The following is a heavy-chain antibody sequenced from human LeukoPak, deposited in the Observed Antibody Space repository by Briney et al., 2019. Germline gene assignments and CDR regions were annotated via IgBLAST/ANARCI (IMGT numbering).Heavy chain of an antibody. CDR3: AKVPRDSDCY. J-gene: IGHJ4*02. CDR2: INEDGSVK. V-gene: IGHV3-7*01. Sequence: GGSLRLSCSVSGGNFSAYWMAWVRQSPGKGLEWVAEINEDGSVKYYVDSMKGRFTISRDNAKNSLYLQMNYLGAEDTAVYYCAKVPRDSDCYWGQGTLVTVSS. CDR1: GGNFSAYW. D-gene: IGHD2-21*02.